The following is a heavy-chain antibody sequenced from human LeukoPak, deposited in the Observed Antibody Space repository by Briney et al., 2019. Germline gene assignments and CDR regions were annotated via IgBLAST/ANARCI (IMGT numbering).Heavy chain of an antibody. CDR2: ISGDGRNE. V-gene: IGHV3-30*18. D-gene: IGHD6-13*01. Sequence: QAGGSLRLSCAAYGFTFSSYGMHWIRQPPGKGLEWVAVISGDGRNEQYADSVKGRFTIYRDNSKNTLHLQMNSLRTEDTALYYCAKRAAGNPDWGQGTLVTVSS. CDR3: AKRAAGNPD. J-gene: IGHJ4*02. CDR1: GFTFSSYG.